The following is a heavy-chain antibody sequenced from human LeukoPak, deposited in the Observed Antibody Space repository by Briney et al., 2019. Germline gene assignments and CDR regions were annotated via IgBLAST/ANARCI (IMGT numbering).Heavy chain of an antibody. D-gene: IGHD6-6*01. CDR2: INHSGST. CDR3: ARKRGSSSPNWFDP. J-gene: IGHJ5*02. CDR1: GGSFSGYY. V-gene: IGHV4-34*01. Sequence: PSETLSLTCAVYGGSFSGYYWSWIRQPPGKGLEWIGEINHSGSTNYNPSLKSRVTISVDTSKNQFSLKLSSVTAADTAVYYCARKRGSSSPNWFDPWGQGTLVTVSS.